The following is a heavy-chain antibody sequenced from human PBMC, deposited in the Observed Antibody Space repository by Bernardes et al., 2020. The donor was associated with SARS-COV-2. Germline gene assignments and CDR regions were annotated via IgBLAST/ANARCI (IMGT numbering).Heavy chain of an antibody. Sequence: GGSLRLSCAASGFTFSSYGMHWVRQAPGKGLEWVAVISYDGSNKYYADSVKGRFTISRDNSKNTLYLQMNSLRAEDTAVYYCAKDRGGRPPPEYWGQGTLVTVSS. CDR1: GFTFSSYG. CDR3: AKDRGGRPPPEY. V-gene: IGHV3-30*18. CDR2: ISYDGSNK. D-gene: IGHD1-26*01. J-gene: IGHJ4*02.